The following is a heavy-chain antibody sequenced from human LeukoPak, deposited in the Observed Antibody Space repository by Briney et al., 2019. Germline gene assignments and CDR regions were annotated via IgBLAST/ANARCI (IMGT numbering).Heavy chain of an antibody. CDR3: ARADIVVVPAAIGLWFGGSLGPYYGMDV. V-gene: IGHV3-11*01. Sequence: PGGSLRLSCAASGFTFSDYYMSWIRQAPGKGLEWVSYISSSGSTIYYADSVKGRFTISRDNAKNSLYLQMNSLRAEDTAVYYCARADIVVVPAAIGLWFGGSLGPYYGMDVWGQGTTVTVSS. CDR1: GFTFSDYY. CDR2: ISSSGSTI. D-gene: IGHD2-2*01. J-gene: IGHJ6*02.